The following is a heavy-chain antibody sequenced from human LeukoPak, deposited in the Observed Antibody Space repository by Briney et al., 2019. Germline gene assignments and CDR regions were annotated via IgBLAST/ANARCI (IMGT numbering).Heavy chain of an antibody. J-gene: IGHJ2*01. CDR1: GGSFSSYY. D-gene: IGHD6-13*01. CDR3: ARTYGSSGLGYFDL. CDR2: IYYSGST. V-gene: IGHV4-59*01. Sequence: PSETLSLTCAVYGGSFSSYYWSWIRQPPGKGLEWIGYIYYSGSTNYSPSLKSRLTISVDTSKNQFSLKLSSVTAADTAVYYCARTYGSSGLGYFDLWGRGTLVTVSS.